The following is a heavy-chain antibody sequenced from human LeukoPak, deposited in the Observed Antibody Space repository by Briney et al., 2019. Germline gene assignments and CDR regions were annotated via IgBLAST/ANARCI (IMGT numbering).Heavy chain of an antibody. J-gene: IGHJ4*02. D-gene: IGHD2-21*02. CDR2: IIPIFGTA. CDR1: GGTFSSYA. Sequence: ASVKVSCKASGGTFSSYAISWVRQAPGQGLEWMGGIIPIFGTANYAQKFQGRVTITADKSTSTAYMELSSLRSEDTAVYYCARDLFSDCGFDYWGQGTLVTVSS. CDR3: ARDLFSDCGFDY. V-gene: IGHV1-69*06.